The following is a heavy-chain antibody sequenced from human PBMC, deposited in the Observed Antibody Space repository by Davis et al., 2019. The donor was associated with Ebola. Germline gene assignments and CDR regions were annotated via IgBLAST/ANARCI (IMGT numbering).Heavy chain of an antibody. CDR1: GGSISSGDYY. J-gene: IGHJ4*02. D-gene: IGHD3-10*01. CDR2: IYYSGST. CDR3: APGITSPGKD. Sequence: PGGSLRLSCTVSGGSISSGDYYWSWLRQPPGKGLEWIGYIYYSGSTTYNPSLQSRVSISVDTSKSQFSLQLSSVTAADTAVYYCAPGITSPGKDWGQGTLVVVSP. V-gene: IGHV4-61*08.